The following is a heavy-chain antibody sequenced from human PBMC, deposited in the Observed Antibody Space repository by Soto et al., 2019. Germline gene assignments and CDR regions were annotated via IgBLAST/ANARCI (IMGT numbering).Heavy chain of an antibody. Sequence: GGSLRLSCAASGFTFSSYNMNWVRQAPGKGLEWVSKIGGSSSTIYYADSVKGRFTISRDNAKYSLSLQMNSLRDEDTAVYFCARDAYCGGDCYHYGMDVWGQGTTVTVSS. D-gene: IGHD2-21*01. J-gene: IGHJ6*02. CDR3: ARDAYCGGDCYHYGMDV. V-gene: IGHV3-48*02. CDR1: GFTFSSYN. CDR2: IGGSSSTI.